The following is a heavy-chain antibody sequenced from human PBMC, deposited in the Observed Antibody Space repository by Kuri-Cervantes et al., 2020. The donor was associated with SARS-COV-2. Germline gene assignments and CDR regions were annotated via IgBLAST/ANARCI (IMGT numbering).Heavy chain of an antibody. J-gene: IGHJ6*03. V-gene: IGHV3-48*01. CDR2: ISSTASIK. CDR1: GDSISSYH. Sequence: ETLSLTCTVSGDSISSYHWNWIRQPPGKGLEWVAYISSTASIKHYGDSVKGRFTISRDNAKNLLYLQMNSLRAEDTAVYYCAREDFYYLDVWGKGTTVTVSS. CDR3: AREDFYYLDV.